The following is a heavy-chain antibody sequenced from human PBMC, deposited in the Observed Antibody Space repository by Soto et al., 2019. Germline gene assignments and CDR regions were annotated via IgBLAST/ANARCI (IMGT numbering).Heavy chain of an antibody. V-gene: IGHV4-34*01. CDR1: GGSFSGYY. CDR2: INHSGST. D-gene: IGHD2-15*01. Sequence: PSETLSLTCAVYGGSFSGYYWSWIRQPPGKGLEWIGEINHSGSTNYNPYLKSRITITVDTSKNQFSQKLSSVTAADTAMYYCARGRFIVVVVAATAAWFDPWGQGTLVTVSS. J-gene: IGHJ5*02. CDR3: ARGRFIVVVVAATAAWFDP.